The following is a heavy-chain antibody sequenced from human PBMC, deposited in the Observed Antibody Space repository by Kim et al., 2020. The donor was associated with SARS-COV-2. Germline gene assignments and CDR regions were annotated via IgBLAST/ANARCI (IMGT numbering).Heavy chain of an antibody. V-gene: IGHV3-7*03. CDR3: TRYWTSDY. J-gene: IGHJ4*02. CDR2: GSDK. D-gene: IGHD1-1*01. Sequence: GSDKYYVDTVKRRFTISRDNSKDSVWLQMNSLRAEDTAVYYCTRYWTSDYWGQGTLVTVSS.